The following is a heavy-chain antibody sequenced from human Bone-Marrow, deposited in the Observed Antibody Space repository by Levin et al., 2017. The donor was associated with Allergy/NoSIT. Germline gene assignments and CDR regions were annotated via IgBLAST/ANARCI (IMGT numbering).Heavy chain of an antibody. J-gene: IGHJ4*02. CDR1: GFTFSKHG. CDR3: ARDLQRGSTWLLYSPFDH. Sequence: SCTASGFTFSKHGMTWVRQSPGKGLQWVATISGSGGATDYADSVRGRFIITRDNSRNTVYLQMNSLRVDDTAVYYCARDLQRGSTWLLYSPFDHWGQGTPVAVSS. V-gene: IGHV3-23*01. CDR2: ISGSGGAT. D-gene: IGHD6-13*01.